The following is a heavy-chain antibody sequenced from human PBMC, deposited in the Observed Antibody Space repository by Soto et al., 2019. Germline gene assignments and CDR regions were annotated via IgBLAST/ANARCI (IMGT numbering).Heavy chain of an antibody. CDR2: ISGTGGST. J-gene: IGHJ6*02. Sequence: GGSLRLSCAASGFTFTNYAMSWVRQAPGKGLEWVSSISGTGGSTYYADSVKGRFTISRDNSKNTLFLQMNSLRAEDTAVYYCANALRTWDYYGMDVWGQGTTVTVSS. D-gene: IGHD5-12*01. CDR1: GFTFTNYA. V-gene: IGHV3-23*01. CDR3: ANALRTWDYYGMDV.